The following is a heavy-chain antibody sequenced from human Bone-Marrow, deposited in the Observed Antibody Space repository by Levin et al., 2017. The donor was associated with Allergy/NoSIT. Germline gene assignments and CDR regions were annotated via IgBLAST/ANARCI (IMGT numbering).Heavy chain of an antibody. V-gene: IGHV3-21*01. CDR3: ARDGVRREYCSSTSCSYYYYGMDV. CDR2: ISSSSSYI. D-gene: IGHD2-2*01. J-gene: IGHJ6*02. Sequence: GESLKISCAASGFTFSSYSMNWVRQAPGKGLEWVSSISSSSSYIYYADSVKGRFTISRDNAKNSLYLQMNSLRAEDTAVYYCARDGVRREYCSSTSCSYYYYGMDVWGQGTTVTVSS. CDR1: GFTFSSYS.